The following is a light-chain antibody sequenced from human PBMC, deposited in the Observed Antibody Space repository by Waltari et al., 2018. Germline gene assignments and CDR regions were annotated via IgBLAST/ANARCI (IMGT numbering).Light chain of an antibody. CDR3: STYIRSDTLEL. CDR2: YVS. Sequence: YQQHPPETPNHIIYYVSNRPSGVSNRFSGSKSGNTAAPTISGRQAEDEAHYYCSTYIRSDTLELFGGGTSLTV. J-gene: IGLJ2*01. V-gene: IGLV2-14*03.